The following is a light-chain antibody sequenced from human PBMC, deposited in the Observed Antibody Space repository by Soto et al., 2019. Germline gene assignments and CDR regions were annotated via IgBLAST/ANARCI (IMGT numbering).Light chain of an antibody. V-gene: IGKV1-5*01. CDR1: QSISSW. CDR3: QHYSSYPWT. J-gene: IGKJ1*01. Sequence: DSQMAHSPSTLSKSVGDSVTITCRASQSISSWLAWYQQKPGKAPKLLIFDASTLESGVPSRFSGSGSGTQFSLTISSLQPDDFATYYCQHYSSYPWTLGLGTKVDIK. CDR2: DAS.